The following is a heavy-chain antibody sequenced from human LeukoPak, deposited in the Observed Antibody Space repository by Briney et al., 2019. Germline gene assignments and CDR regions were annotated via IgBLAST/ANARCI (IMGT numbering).Heavy chain of an antibody. CDR2: ISYDGSNK. CDR3: AKDTGGFGAFDI. CDR1: GFTFSSYG. V-gene: IGHV3-30*18. D-gene: IGHD3-16*01. J-gene: IGHJ3*02. Sequence: PGRSLRLSCAASGFTFSSYGMHWVRQAPGKGLEWVAVISYDGSNKYYADSVKGRFTISRDNSKNTLYLQMNSLRAEDTAVYYCAKDTGGFGAFDIWGQGKMVTVSS.